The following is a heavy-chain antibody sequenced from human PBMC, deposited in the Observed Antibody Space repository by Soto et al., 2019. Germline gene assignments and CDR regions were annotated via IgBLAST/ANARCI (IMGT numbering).Heavy chain of an antibody. D-gene: IGHD3-10*01. V-gene: IGHV3-30*03. J-gene: IGHJ6*02. CDR3: ARDEVRTPSLYAMDV. CDR1: GFTFSTYG. CDR2: ISYDGSNR. Sequence: GGSLRLSCAASGFTFSTYGIRWGRQAPGKGLEWVALISYDGSNRNSADSVKGRFTISRDNSKNTLYLQMNSLRVEDTAVYYCARDEVRTPSLYAMDVWGQGTTVTVSS.